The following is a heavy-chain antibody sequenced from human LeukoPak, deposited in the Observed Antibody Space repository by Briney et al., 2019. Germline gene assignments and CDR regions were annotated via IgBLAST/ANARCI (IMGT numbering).Heavy chain of an antibody. Sequence: SETLSLTCAVYGGSFSGYYWSWIRQPPGKGLEWIGEINHSGSTNYNPSLKSRVTISVDTSKNQFSLKLSSVTAADTAVYYCARIGYSYPSDYWGQETLVTVSS. CDR3: ARIGYSYPSDY. V-gene: IGHV4-34*01. D-gene: IGHD5-18*01. CDR2: INHSGST. J-gene: IGHJ4*02. CDR1: GGSFSGYY.